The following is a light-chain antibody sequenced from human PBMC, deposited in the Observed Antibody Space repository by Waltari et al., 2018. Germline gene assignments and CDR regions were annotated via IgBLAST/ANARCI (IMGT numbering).Light chain of an antibody. CDR3: SSYTNSSTWV. CDR2: EVY. Sequence: QSALTQPASVAESPGQSVTISCTGTSRDIDNYNPFSWYQQHPGKAPKLIIFEVYARPSGVSDRFSASKSANTASLTISGLQAEDEADYYCSSYTNSSTWVFGGGTSLTVL. CDR1: SRDIDNYNP. J-gene: IGLJ3*02. V-gene: IGLV2-14*01.